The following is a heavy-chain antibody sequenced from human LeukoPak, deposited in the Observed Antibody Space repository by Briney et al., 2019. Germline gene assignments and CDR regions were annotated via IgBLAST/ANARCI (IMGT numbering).Heavy chain of an antibody. D-gene: IGHD6-13*01. CDR1: GFTFSTNA. J-gene: IGHJ4*02. Sequence: PGRSLRLSCAASGFTFSTNAMHWVRQAPGKGLEWVAVISYDGSNKYHADSVKGRFTISRDNSRNTLYLQMNSLRPEDTAVYYCARGSCSSSWYGGYFDSWGQGTLVTVSS. CDR2: ISYDGSNK. V-gene: IGHV3-30*04. CDR3: ARGSCSSSWYGGYFDS.